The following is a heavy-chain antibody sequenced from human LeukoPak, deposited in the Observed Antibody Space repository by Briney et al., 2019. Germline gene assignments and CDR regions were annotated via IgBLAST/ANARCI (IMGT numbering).Heavy chain of an antibody. Sequence: GGSLRLSCAASGFTFSSYWMSWVRQAPGKGLEWVANIKQDGSEKYYVDSVKGRFTISRDNSKNTLYLQMNSLRAEDTAVYYCARESVAVAPFYYFDYWGQGTLVTVSS. D-gene: IGHD6-19*01. V-gene: IGHV3-7*03. CDR3: ARESVAVAPFYYFDY. CDR2: IKQDGSEK. J-gene: IGHJ4*02. CDR1: GFTFSSYW.